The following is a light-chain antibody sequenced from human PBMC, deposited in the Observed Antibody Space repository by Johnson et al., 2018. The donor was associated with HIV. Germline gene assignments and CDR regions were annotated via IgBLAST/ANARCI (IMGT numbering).Light chain of an antibody. CDR2: DND. J-gene: IGLJ1*01. CDR3: ETWDSSLCGF. V-gene: IGLV1-51*01. Sequence: HSVLTQPPSVSAAPGQKVTISCSGSYSNIGNNYVSWYQQVPGTAPKLLIYDNDKRPSGIPDRFSASKSGTSATLGITGLKTGDEADYYCETWDSSLCGFFGTGTKVTVL. CDR1: YSNIGNNY.